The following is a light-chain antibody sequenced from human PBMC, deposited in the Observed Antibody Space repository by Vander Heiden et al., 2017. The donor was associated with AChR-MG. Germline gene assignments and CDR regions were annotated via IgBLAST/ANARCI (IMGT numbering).Light chain of an antibody. CDR2: WAS. CDR3: QQDESTLAIT. Sequence: DIVMTQSPDSLAVSLGERATINCKSSQSVLYSSNNKNYLAWYQQKPGQPPKLLIYWASTRESGVPDRFSGSGSGTDFTLTISSLQAEDVAVYYCQQDESTLAITFGQGTRLEIK. J-gene: IGKJ5*01. V-gene: IGKV4-1*01. CDR1: QSVLYSSNNKNY.